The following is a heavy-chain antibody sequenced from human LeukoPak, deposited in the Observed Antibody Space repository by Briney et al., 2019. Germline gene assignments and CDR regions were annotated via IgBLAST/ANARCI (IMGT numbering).Heavy chain of an antibody. CDR3: AKVAKYYYGSETYYFFEH. CDR1: GFTFSSYS. Sequence: PGGSLRLSCAASGFTFSSYSMNWVRQAPGKGLEWVSYISSSSSYIYYADSVKGRFTISRDNSKNSLYLQMNSLRAEDTAVYYCAKVAKYYYGSETYYFFEHWGQGTPVTASS. CDR2: ISSSSSYI. V-gene: IGHV3-21*01. J-gene: IGHJ4*02. D-gene: IGHD3-10*01.